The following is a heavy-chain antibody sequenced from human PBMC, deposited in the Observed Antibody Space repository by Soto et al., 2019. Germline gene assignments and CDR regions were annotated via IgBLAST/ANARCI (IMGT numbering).Heavy chain of an antibody. V-gene: IGHV4-4*02. CDR3: ARFNNGSYYDAFDI. D-gene: IGHD1-26*01. J-gene: IGHJ3*02. CDR2: IYHSGST. Sequence: SEPLRVTCAVSGGSISSSNWWSWVRQPPGKGREWIGEIYHSGSTNYNPSLKSRVTISVDKSKNQFSLKLSSVTAADTAVYYCARFNNGSYYDAFDIWGQRTMVTVSS. CDR1: GGSISSSNW.